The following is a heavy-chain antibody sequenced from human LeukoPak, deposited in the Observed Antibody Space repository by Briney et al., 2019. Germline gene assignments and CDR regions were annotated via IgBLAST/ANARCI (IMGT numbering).Heavy chain of an antibody. D-gene: IGHD1-26*01. CDR2: ISSSSRYI. V-gene: IGHV3-21*01. J-gene: IGHJ6*03. Sequence: GGSLRLSCAASEFTFSTYSMNWVRQAPGKGLEWVSCISSSSRYIYYADSVKGRFTISRDNAKNSLFLQMNSLRAEDTAVYFCARATWDPNYYYYMDVWGKGTTVTISS. CDR3: ARATWDPNYYYYMDV. CDR1: EFTFSTYS.